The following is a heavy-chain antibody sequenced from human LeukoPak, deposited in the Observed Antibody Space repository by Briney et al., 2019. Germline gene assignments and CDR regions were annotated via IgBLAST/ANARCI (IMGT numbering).Heavy chain of an antibody. V-gene: IGHV3-30-3*01. Sequence: GGSLRLSCAASGFTFSSYAMHWVRQAPGKGLEWVAVISYDGSNKYYADSVKGRFTISRDNSKNTLYLQMNSLRAEDTAVYYCARGAVAGTWPGAFDIWGQGTMVTVSS. CDR3: ARGAVAGTWPGAFDI. J-gene: IGHJ3*02. CDR2: ISYDGSNK. D-gene: IGHD6-19*01. CDR1: GFTFSSYA.